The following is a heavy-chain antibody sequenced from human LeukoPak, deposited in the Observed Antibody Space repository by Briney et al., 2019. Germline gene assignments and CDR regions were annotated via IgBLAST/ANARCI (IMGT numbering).Heavy chain of an antibody. CDR3: AKDYGGNLYNWFDP. Sequence: GGSLRLSCAASGFTFSSYAMSWVRQAPGKGLEWVSAISGSGGATYYVDSVKGRFTISRDNAKNSLYLQMNSLRAEDTALYYCAKDYGGNLYNWFDPWGQGTLVTVSS. V-gene: IGHV3-23*01. CDR2: ISGSGGAT. CDR1: GFTFSSYA. J-gene: IGHJ5*02. D-gene: IGHD4-23*01.